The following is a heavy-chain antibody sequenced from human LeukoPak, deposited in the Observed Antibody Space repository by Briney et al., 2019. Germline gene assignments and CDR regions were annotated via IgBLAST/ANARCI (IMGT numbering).Heavy chain of an antibody. Sequence: GGSLRLSCAASGFTFSSYSMNWVRQAPGKGLEWVSYISSSSSTIYYADSVKGRFTISRDNAKNSLYLQMNSLRAEDTAVYYCARRFYDFSYYYYYMDVWGKGTTVTVSS. CDR1: GFTFSSYS. CDR2: ISSSSSTI. J-gene: IGHJ6*03. CDR3: ARRFYDFSYYYYYMDV. D-gene: IGHD3-3*01. V-gene: IGHV3-48*04.